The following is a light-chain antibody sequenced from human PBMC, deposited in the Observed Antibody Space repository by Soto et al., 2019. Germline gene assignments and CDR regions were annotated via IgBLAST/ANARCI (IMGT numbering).Light chain of an antibody. CDR3: SSYAGSSNV. V-gene: IGLV2-8*01. J-gene: IGLJ1*01. CDR1: SSDVGGYNY. Sequence: QSVQSHPPSASWSPGHSVSISCTGTSSDVGGYNYVSWYQQHPGKAPKLMIYEVNKRPSGVPDRFSGSKSGNTASLTVSGLQAEHEADYYCSSYAGSSNVFGTGTKVTVL. CDR2: EVN.